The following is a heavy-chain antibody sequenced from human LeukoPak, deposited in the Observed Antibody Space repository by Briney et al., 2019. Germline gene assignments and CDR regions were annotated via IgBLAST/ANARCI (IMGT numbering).Heavy chain of an antibody. CDR1: GYTLTELS. CDR3: ARDTAYYYDSSTIGSLDY. J-gene: IGHJ4*02. D-gene: IGHD3-22*01. Sequence: SVKVSCKVSGYTLTELSMHWVRQAPGQGLDWMGGIIPIFGTANYAQKFQGRVTITTDESTSTAYMELSSLRSEDTAVHYCARDTAYYYDSSTIGSLDYWSQGTLVTVSS. V-gene: IGHV1-69*05. CDR2: IIPIFGTA.